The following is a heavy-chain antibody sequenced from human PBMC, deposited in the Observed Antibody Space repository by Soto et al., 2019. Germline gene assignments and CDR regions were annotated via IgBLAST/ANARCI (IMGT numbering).Heavy chain of an antibody. V-gene: IGHV3-21*01. CDR2: ISSSSSYI. CDR3: ARDLYDILTGYSRAHDY. Sequence: GGSLRLSCAASGFTFSSYSMNWVRQAPGKGLEWVSSISSSSSYIYYADSVKGRFTISRDNAKNSLYLQMNSLRAEDTAVYYCARDLYDILTGYSRAHDYWGQGTLVTVSS. CDR1: GFTFSSYS. D-gene: IGHD3-9*01. J-gene: IGHJ4*02.